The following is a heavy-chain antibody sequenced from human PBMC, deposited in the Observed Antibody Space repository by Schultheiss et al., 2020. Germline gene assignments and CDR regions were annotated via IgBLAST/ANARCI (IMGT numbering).Heavy chain of an antibody. V-gene: IGHV4-39*01. CDR1: GGSISSSSYY. CDR3: ARHGSWFDP. Sequence: SETLSLTCTVSGGSISSSSYYWGWIRQPPGKGLEWIGSIYHSGSTYYNPSLKSRVTISVDTSKNQFSLKLSSVTAADTAVYYCARHGSWFDPWGQGTLVTVSS. CDR2: IYHSGST. J-gene: IGHJ5*02.